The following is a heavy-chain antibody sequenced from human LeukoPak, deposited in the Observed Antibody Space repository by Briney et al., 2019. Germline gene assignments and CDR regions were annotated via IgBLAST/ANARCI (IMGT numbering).Heavy chain of an antibody. J-gene: IGHJ4*02. D-gene: IGHD4-23*01. CDR2: IYYSGST. CDR1: GGSISSGTYY. V-gene: IGHV4-61*10. Sequence: SETLSLTCTVSGGSISSGTYYWSWIRQPAGKGLEWLGYIYYSGSTNYNPSLKSRLTISLDTSKNQFSLRLGSVTAADTAVYYCVGEDYGGYRFDYWGQGTLVTVSS. CDR3: VGEDYGGYRFDY.